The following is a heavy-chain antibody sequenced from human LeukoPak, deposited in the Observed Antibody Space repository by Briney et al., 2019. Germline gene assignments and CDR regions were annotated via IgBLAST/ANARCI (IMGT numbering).Heavy chain of an antibody. CDR1: GGTFSSYA. CDR3: ARVIWDSGSYHDAFDI. J-gene: IGHJ3*02. V-gene: IGHV1-69*05. Sequence: SVKVSCKASGGTFSSYAISWVRQAPGQGLEWMGRIIPTFGTANYAQKFQGRVTITTDESTSTAYMELSSLRSEDTAVYYCARVIWDSGSYHDAFDIWGQGTMVTVSS. D-gene: IGHD1-26*01. CDR2: IIPTFGTA.